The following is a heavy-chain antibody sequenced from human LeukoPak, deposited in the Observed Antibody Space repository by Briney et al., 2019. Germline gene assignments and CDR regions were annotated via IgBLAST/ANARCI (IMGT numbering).Heavy chain of an antibody. CDR3: ATNVAATGYYYGMDV. CDR2: IVVGSGDT. Sequence: SVKVSCKASGFTFTSSAMQWVRQARGQRLEWIGWIVVGSGDTNYAQKFQERVIITRDMSTSTAYMELSSLRSEDTAVYYCATNVAATGYYYGMDVWGQGTTVTVSS. CDR1: GFTFTSSA. V-gene: IGHV1-58*02. D-gene: IGHD2-15*01. J-gene: IGHJ6*02.